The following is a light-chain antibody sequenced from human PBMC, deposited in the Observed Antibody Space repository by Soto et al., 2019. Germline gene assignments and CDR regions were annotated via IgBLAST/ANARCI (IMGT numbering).Light chain of an antibody. CDR3: HQYNNWPPLT. CDR2: VAS. J-gene: IGKJ4*01. Sequence: EIVMTQSPATLSVSPGERATLSCRASQRVSSNLAWYQQKPGQAPRLLIYVASTRATGIPARFSGSGSGTEFTLTISSLQSEDFAVYYCHQYNNWPPLTFGGGTKVEIK. V-gene: IGKV3-15*01. CDR1: QRVSSN.